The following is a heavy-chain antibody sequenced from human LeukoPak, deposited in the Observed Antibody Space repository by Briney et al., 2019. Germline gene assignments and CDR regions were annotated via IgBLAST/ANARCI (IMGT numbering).Heavy chain of an antibody. J-gene: IGHJ4*02. CDR3: ARGPNSNWSGLDF. CDR2: ISPTGSTT. Sequence: GGSLRLSCTASGFSFSGHWMHWARQPPGKGPVWVSRISPTGSTTSYADSVKGRFTVSRDNAKNTLYLQVNNLRAEDTAVYYCARGPNSNWSGLDFWGQGTLLTVSS. V-gene: IGHV3-74*01. D-gene: IGHD6-6*01. CDR1: GFSFSGHW.